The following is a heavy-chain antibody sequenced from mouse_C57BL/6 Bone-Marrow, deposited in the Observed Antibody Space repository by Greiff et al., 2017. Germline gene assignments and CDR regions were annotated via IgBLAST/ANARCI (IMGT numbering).Heavy chain of an antibody. Sequence: EVKVVESGGGLVKPGGSLKLSCAASGFTFSSYAMSWVRQTPEKRLEWVATISDGGSYTYYPDNVKGRFTISRDNAKNNLYLQMSHLKSEDTAMYYCARDPYYDYDDYAMDYWGQGTSVTVSS. CDR2: ISDGGSYT. CDR3: ARDPYYDYDDYAMDY. J-gene: IGHJ4*01. V-gene: IGHV5-4*01. CDR1: GFTFSSYA. D-gene: IGHD2-4*01.